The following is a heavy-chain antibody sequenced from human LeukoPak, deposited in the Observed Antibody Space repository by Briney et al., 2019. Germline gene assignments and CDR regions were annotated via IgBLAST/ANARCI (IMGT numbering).Heavy chain of an antibody. Sequence: PGGSLRLSCAASGFTFSSYLMHWVRQAPGKGLVWVSRINSDGSSTSYADSVKGRFTISRDNAKNTLYLQMNSLRAEDTAVYYCAKARYCSSTSCYRYYYYGMDVWGQGTTVTVSS. D-gene: IGHD2-2*02. V-gene: IGHV3-74*01. CDR1: GFTFSSYL. CDR2: INSDGSST. CDR3: AKARYCSSTSCYRYYYYGMDV. J-gene: IGHJ6*02.